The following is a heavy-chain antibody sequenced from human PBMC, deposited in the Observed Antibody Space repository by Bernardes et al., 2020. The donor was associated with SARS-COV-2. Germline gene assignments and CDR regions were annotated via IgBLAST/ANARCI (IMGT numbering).Heavy chain of an antibody. V-gene: IGHV4-59*01. Sequence: SETLSLTCTVSGDSITSNYWGWIRQPPGKGLEWIGDIYFTGRTNYNPSLKSRVTISVATSKKVFSLNLRFVAAADTAVYYCARGYAYDYDTTGNYPYVSFDVGRRGKTVTVSS. CDR2: IYFTGRT. CDR1: GDSITSNY. J-gene: IGHJ3*01. CDR3: ARGYAYDYDTTGNYPYVSFDV. D-gene: IGHD3-22*01.